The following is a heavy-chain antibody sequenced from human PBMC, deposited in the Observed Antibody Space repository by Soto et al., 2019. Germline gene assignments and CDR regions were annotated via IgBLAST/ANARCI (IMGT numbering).Heavy chain of an antibody. J-gene: IGHJ6*03. Sequence: GGSLRLSCAASGFTFSSYAMSWVRQAPGKGLEWVSAISGSGGSTYYADSVKGRFTISRDNSKNTLYLQMNSLRAEDTAVYYCARSASYYGSGSPPYYYYMDVWGKGTTVTVSS. CDR1: GFTFSSYA. D-gene: IGHD3-10*01. CDR3: ARSASYYGSGSPPYYYYMDV. V-gene: IGHV3-23*01. CDR2: ISGSGGST.